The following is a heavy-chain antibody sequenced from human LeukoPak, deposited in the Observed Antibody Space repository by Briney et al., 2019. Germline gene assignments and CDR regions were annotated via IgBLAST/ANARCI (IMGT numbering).Heavy chain of an antibody. V-gene: IGHV3-23*01. D-gene: IGHD3-10*01. CDR1: GFTFSSYA. Sequence: PGGSLRLSCAASGFTFSSYAMSWVRQAPGKGLEWVSAISGSGGTTYYADSVKGRFTISRDNSKSIASLQMNSLRAEDTAVYYCAKSVYGSGNYWGQGTLVTVSS. J-gene: IGHJ4*02. CDR3: AKSVYGSGNY. CDR2: ISGSGGTT.